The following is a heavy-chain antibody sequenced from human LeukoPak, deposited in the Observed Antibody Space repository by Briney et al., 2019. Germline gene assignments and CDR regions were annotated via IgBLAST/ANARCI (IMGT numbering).Heavy chain of an antibody. Sequence: SETLSLTCTVSGGSLTGYFWSWIRQPPGKGLEWVGYVFYEGNTNYNPSLKSRVTTSVDTSKNQFSLKLSSVTAADTAVYYCARGNYYDSSGSWGQGTLVTVSS. CDR1: GGSLTGYF. J-gene: IGHJ5*02. CDR2: VFYEGNT. V-gene: IGHV4-59*08. CDR3: ARGNYYDSSGS. D-gene: IGHD3-22*01.